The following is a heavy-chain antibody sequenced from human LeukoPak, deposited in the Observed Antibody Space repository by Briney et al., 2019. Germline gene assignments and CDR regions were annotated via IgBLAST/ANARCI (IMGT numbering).Heavy chain of an antibody. J-gene: IGHJ4*02. CDR3: AKGGKMGGY. D-gene: IGHD6-13*01. CDR2: ISGSGGST. CDR1: GFTFSGDA. Sequence: GGSLRLSCAASGFTFSGDAMSWVRQAPGKGLEWVSAISGSGGSTYYANSVKGRFTISRDNSKNTLYLQMNSLRAEDTAVYYCAKGGKMGGYWGQGTLVTVSS. V-gene: IGHV3-23*01.